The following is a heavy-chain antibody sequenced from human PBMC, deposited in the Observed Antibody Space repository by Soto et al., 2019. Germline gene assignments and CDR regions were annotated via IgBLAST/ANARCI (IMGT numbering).Heavy chain of an antibody. CDR3: ARGREAYKWNDAGY. D-gene: IGHD1-1*01. J-gene: IGHJ4*02. CDR1: GVSISRYY. Sequence: ETLSLSCLVSGVSISRYYWSWIRQPPGKGLEWIGYIYYSGSTNYNPSLKSRVTISVDTSKNQFYLRLSSVTAADTAVYYCARGREAYKWNDAGYWGQGTLVTVSS. V-gene: IGHV4-59*01. CDR2: IYYSGST.